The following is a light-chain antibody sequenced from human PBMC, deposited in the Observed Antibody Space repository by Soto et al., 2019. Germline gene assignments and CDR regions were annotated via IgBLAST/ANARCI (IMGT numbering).Light chain of an antibody. Sequence: EIAMTQSPATLSVSPGERATLSCRASQSISTELAWYQQIPGQPPRLLIYSASTRSTGVPARFTGSGSGSEFTLTISGLQSEDFAIYYWQQGHNWPLTFGQGTRLVI. J-gene: IGKJ2*01. CDR2: SAS. CDR3: QQGHNWPLT. CDR1: QSISTE. V-gene: IGKV3-15*01.